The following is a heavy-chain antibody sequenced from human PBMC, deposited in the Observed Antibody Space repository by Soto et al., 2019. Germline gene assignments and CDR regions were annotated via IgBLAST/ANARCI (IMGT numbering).Heavy chain of an antibody. V-gene: IGHV4-34*01. CDR2: INHSGST. CDR1: GGSFSGYY. CDR3: ARGRGYYYGSGSYVPVRY. Sequence: QVQLQQWGAGLLKPSETLSLTCAVYGGSFSGYYWNWIRQPPGKGLEWIGEINHSGSTNYNPSLKSRVTISVDTSKNQLSLKLSSVTAADTAVHYCARGRGYYYGSGSYVPVRYWGQGILVTVSS. D-gene: IGHD3-10*01. J-gene: IGHJ4*02.